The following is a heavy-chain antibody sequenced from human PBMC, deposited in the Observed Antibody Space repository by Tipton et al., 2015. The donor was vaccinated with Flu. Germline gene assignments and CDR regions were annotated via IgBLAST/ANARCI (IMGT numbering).Heavy chain of an antibody. J-gene: IGHJ4*02. Sequence: QLVQSGAEVKKPGASVKVSCKASGYTFTSYGISWVRQAPGQGLEWMGWISAYNGNTNYAQKLQGRVTMTTDTSTSTAYMELRSLRSDDTAVYYCARAEDSQYDSSSYDTRDFDYWGQGTLVTVSS. CDR3: ARAEDSQYDSSSYDTRDFDY. D-gene: IGHD3-22*01. CDR2: ISAYNGNT. CDR1: GYTFTSYG. V-gene: IGHV1-18*01.